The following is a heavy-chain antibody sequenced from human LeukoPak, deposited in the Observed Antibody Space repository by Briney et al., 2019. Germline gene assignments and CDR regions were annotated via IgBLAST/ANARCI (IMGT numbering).Heavy chain of an antibody. CDR1: GGSISTSNYY. V-gene: IGHV4-61*05. CDR3: AKGYSYGYSINDAFDI. CDR2: IYYSGST. D-gene: IGHD5-18*01. Sequence: SETLSLTCTVSGGSISTSNYYWGWVRQPPGRGLEWIGYIYYSGSTNYNPSLKSRVTISVDTSKNQFSLKLTSVTAADTAVYYCAKGYSYGYSINDAFDIWGQGTMVTVSS. J-gene: IGHJ3*02.